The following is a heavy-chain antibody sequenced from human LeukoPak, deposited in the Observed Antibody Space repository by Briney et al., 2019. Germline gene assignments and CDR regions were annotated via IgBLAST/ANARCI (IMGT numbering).Heavy chain of an antibody. J-gene: IGHJ4*02. CDR2: IYSGGST. CDR1: GFTVSTNY. CDR3: AAAYYDSGYGVY. Sequence: GGSLRLSCAASGFTVSTNYMSWVRQAPGKGLEWVAVIYSGGSTYYADSVKGRFIISRDNSKNTLYLEMNTLRAGDTAVYYCAAAYYDSGYGVYWGQGTLVTVSS. D-gene: IGHD5-12*01. V-gene: IGHV3-66*01.